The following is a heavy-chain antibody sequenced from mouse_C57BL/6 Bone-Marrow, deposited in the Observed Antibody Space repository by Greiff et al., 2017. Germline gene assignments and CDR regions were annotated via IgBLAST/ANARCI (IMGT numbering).Heavy chain of an antibody. J-gene: IGHJ4*01. CDR3: ARDNYFYYYAMDY. CDR1: GFTFSSYA. CDR2: ISDGGSYT. Sequence: EVQRVESGGGLVKPGGSLKLSCAASGFTFSSYAMSWVRQTPEKRLEWVATISDGGSYTYYPDNVKGRFTISRDNAKNNLYLQMSHLKSEDTAMYYCARDNYFYYYAMDYWGQGTSVTVSS. D-gene: IGHD2-1*01. V-gene: IGHV5-4*01.